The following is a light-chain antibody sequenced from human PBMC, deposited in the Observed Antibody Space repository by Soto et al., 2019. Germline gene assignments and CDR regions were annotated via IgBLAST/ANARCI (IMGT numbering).Light chain of an antibody. Sequence: DIQMTQSPSSLSASVGDRVTITCRASQGIATSLAWYQQKPGKVPKLLIYGVSTLQSGVPSRFSGSGSGTDFTLTISNLQPEDVATYYCQQYNSAPRTFGQGTKVEIK. V-gene: IGKV1-27*01. J-gene: IGKJ1*01. CDR2: GVS. CDR3: QQYNSAPRT. CDR1: QGIATS.